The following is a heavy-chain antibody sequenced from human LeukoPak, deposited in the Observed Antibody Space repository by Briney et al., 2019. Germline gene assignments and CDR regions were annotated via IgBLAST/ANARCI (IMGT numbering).Heavy chain of an antibody. V-gene: IGHV3-30*02. CDR2: MQYDGSVE. CDR3: AKDSPSGSYTTPWD. D-gene: IGHD1-26*01. Sequence: GASLRLSCVASGFSFSNYCTHWFRQAPGKGLVWVTFMQYDGSVEFYADSVKGRFTISRDNSKNTLYLQMNSLRAEDTAVYYCAKDSPSGSYTTPWDWGQGTLVTVSS. J-gene: IGHJ4*02. CDR1: GFSFSNYC.